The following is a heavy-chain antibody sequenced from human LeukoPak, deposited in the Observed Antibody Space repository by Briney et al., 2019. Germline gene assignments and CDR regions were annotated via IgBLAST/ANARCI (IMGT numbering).Heavy chain of an antibody. D-gene: IGHD5-24*01. J-gene: IGHJ4*02. CDR2: ISGSGSTI. Sequence: GGSLRLSCAASGFTFSSCEMNWVRQAPGKGLEWVSYISGSGSTIYYADSLKGRFTISRDNAKNSLYLQMNSLRAEDTAVYYCARGPGRDAYTFVSYWGQGTLVTVSS. V-gene: IGHV3-48*03. CDR1: GFTFSSCE. CDR3: ARGPGRDAYTFVSY.